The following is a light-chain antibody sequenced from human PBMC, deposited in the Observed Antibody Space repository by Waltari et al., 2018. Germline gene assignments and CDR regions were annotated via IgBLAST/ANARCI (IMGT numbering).Light chain of an antibody. CDR2: YDD. Sequence: QSVLTQPPSVSEAPRQRVTISCSGSSPNIGTNAVNWYQQPPGTAPKLLIYYDDLLPSGVSDRFSGSKSGTSASLAISGLQSEDEADYYCAAWDDSLNGWVFGGGTKLTVL. CDR3: AAWDDSLNGWV. CDR1: SPNIGTNA. J-gene: IGLJ3*02. V-gene: IGLV1-36*01.